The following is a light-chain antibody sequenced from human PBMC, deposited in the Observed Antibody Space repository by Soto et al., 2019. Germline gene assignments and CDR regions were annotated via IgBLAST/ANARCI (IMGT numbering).Light chain of an antibody. CDR3: KVYGSPSKT. Sequence: IVLTQSPDTLSLSPGERATLSCRASQTVTSGYLAWYQLQPGQAPRLLIYGVSTGATGIPDRFSGSGSGTDFTLTITRLEPEGIAVYYCKVYGSPSKTLCQGTNVDI. CDR2: GVS. V-gene: IGKV3-20*01. J-gene: IGKJ1*01. CDR1: QTVTSGY.